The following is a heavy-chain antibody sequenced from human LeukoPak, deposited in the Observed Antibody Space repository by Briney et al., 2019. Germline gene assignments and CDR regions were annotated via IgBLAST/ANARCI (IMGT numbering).Heavy chain of an antibody. J-gene: IGHJ6*03. CDR1: GGSISSSSYY. CDR2: IYYSGST. Sequence: PSETLSLTCTVSGGSISSSSYYWGWIRQPPGKGLEWIGSIYYSGSTYYNPSLKSRVTISVDTSKNQFSLKLSSVTAADTAVYYCARDPNYYYDSMDVWGKGTTVTVSS. D-gene: IGHD3-22*01. V-gene: IGHV4-39*07. CDR3: ARDPNYYYDSMDV.